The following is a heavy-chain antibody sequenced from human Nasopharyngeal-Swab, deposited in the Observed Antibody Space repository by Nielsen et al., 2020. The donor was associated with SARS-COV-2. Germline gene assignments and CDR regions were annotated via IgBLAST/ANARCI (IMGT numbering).Heavy chain of an antibody. CDR3: TAGVGTSDHDY. Sequence: GGSLRLSCAGSGFTFSKAWMSWVRQAPGEGLEWVGRIKSETDGRTRDYAAPVKGRFAISKDDSKHTLYLQMSSLQTEDTAVYYCTAGVGTSDHDYWGQGALVTVSS. CDR1: GFTFSKAW. D-gene: IGHD1-26*01. V-gene: IGHV3-15*01. CDR2: IKSETDGRTR. J-gene: IGHJ4*02.